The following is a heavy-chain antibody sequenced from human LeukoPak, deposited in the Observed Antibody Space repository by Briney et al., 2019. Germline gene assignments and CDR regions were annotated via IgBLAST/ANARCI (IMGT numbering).Heavy chain of an antibody. CDR3: ARHIGYSAWNPDY. CDR1: GYSFTSYW. CDR2: IYPYDSDT. Sequence: GESLKISCKASGYSFTSYWIGWVRQMPGKGLEWMGIIYPYDSDTRYSPSFQGQVTISADKSISTAYLQWSNLKASDTAMYYCARHIGYSAWNPDYWGQGTLVTVSS. V-gene: IGHV5-51*01. J-gene: IGHJ4*02. D-gene: IGHD5-12*01.